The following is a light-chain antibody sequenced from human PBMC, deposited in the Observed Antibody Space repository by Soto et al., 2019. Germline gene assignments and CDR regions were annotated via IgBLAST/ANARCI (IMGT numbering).Light chain of an antibody. J-gene: IGKJ5*01. Sequence: AIRMTQSPSSFSASTGDRVTITCRASQGISSYLAWYQQKSGKAPKLLIYAASTLQSGVPSRFSGSGSGTDFTLTISFLQSEDFATYYCQQYYSYPITFGQGTRLEIK. V-gene: IGKV1-8*01. CDR2: AAS. CDR1: QGISSY. CDR3: QQYYSYPIT.